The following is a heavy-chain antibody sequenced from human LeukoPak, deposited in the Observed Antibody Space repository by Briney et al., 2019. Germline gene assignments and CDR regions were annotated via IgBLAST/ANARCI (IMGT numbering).Heavy chain of an antibody. D-gene: IGHD6-19*01. CDR3: ANGYSSGWYVSYGMDV. Sequence: PGGSLRLSCAASGFTFSSYAMSWVRQAPGKGLEWVSAISGSGGSTYYADSVKGRFTISRDNSKNTLYLQMNSLRAEDTAVYYCANGYSSGWYVSYGMDVWGQGTTVTVSS. CDR2: ISGSGGST. V-gene: IGHV3-23*01. CDR1: GFTFSSYA. J-gene: IGHJ6*02.